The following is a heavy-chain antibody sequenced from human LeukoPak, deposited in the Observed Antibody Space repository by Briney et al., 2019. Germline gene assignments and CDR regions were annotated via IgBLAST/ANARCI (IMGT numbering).Heavy chain of an antibody. D-gene: IGHD3-3*01. CDR2: IYYSGST. J-gene: IGHJ4*02. Sequence: SETLSLTCTVSGGSISSYYWSWIRQPPGKGLEWIGYIYYSGSTNYNPSLKSRVTISVDTSKNQFSLKLSSVTAADTAVYYCARGVPPIFGVVIIPDTYYFDYWGQGTLVTVSS. CDR3: ARGVPPIFGVVIIPDTYYFDY. CDR1: GGSISSYY. V-gene: IGHV4-59*12.